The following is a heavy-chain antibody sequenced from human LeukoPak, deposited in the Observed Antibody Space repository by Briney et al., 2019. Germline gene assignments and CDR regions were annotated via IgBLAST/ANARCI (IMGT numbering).Heavy chain of an antibody. CDR2: INPNSGGT. CDR3: ARDEQLVVTHYYYYYMDV. J-gene: IGHJ6*03. CDR1: GYTFTGYY. D-gene: IGHD6-6*01. Sequence: ASVKVSCKASGYTFTGYYMHWVRQAPGQGLEWVGWINPNSGGTNYAQKFQGRVTMTRDTSISTAYMELSRLRSDDTAVYYCARDEQLVVTHYYYYYMDVWGKGTTVTVSS. V-gene: IGHV1-2*02.